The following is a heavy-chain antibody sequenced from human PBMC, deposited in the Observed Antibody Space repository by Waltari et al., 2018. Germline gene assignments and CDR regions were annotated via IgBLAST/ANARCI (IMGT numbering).Heavy chain of an antibody. V-gene: IGHV4-34*01. CDR3: ARVGPRIAGYSSSWHFDY. J-gene: IGHJ4*02. CDR2: INHSGST. CDR1: GGSLSGYY. D-gene: IGHD6-13*01. Sequence: QVQLQQWGAGLLKPSETLSLTCAVYGGSLSGYYWSWIRQPPGKGLEWIGEINHSGSTNYNPSLKSRVTISVDTSKNQFSLKLSSVTAADTAVYYCARVGPRIAGYSSSWHFDYWGQGTLVTVSS.